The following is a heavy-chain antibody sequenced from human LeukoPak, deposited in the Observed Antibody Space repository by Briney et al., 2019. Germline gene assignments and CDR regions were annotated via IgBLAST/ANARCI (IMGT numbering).Heavy chain of an antibody. CDR3: TTRLTVTFGGVIVFDY. D-gene: IGHD3-16*02. Sequence: KPGGSLRLSCAASGFTFSNAWMSWVRQAPGKGLEWVGRIKSKTDGGTTDYAAPVKGRFTISRDDSKNTLYLQMNSLKTEDTAVYYCTTRLTVTFGGVIVFDYWGQGTLVTVSS. J-gene: IGHJ4*02. V-gene: IGHV3-15*01. CDR1: GFTFSNAW. CDR2: IKSKTDGGTT.